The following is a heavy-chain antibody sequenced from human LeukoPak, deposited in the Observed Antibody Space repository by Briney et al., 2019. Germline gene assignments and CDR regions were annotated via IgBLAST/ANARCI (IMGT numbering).Heavy chain of an antibody. CDR2: IYHSGST. D-gene: IGHD3-3*01. CDR3: ARILGNYDFWSGPTDAFDI. CDR1: GGSISSGGYY. J-gene: IGHJ3*02. V-gene: IGHV4-30-2*01. Sequence: TLSLTCTVSGGSISSGGYYWSWIRQPPGKGLEWIGYIYHSGSTYYNPSLKSRVTISVDRSKNQFSLKLSSVTAADTAVYYCARILGNYDFWSGPTDAFDIWGQGTMVTVSS.